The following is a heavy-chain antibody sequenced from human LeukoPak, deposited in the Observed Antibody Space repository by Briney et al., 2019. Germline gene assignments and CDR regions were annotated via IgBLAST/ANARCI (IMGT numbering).Heavy chain of an antibody. CDR3: AREWQGGIAAAGTRIEGDY. J-gene: IGHJ4*02. Sequence: GGSLRLSCAVSGFSVSGHWMTWVRQAPGKGLEWVANIKQDGSEKNYVDSVKGRFTISRDNAENSLFLQMNSLRVEDTAVYYCAREWQGGIAAAGTRIEGDYWGQGTLVAVSS. V-gene: IGHV3-7*01. CDR1: GFSVSGHW. CDR2: IKQDGSEK. D-gene: IGHD6-13*01.